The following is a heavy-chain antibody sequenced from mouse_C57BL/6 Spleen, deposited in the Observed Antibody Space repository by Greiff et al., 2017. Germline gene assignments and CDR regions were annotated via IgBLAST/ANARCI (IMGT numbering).Heavy chain of an antibody. J-gene: IGHJ1*03. Sequence: EVQLVESGGDLVKPGGSLKLSCAASGFTFSSYGMSWVRQTPDKRLEWVATISSGGSYTYYPDSVKGRFTISRDNAKNTLYLQMSSLKSEDTAMYYCARHPASWYFDVWGTGTTVTVSS. D-gene: IGHD6-1*01. CDR2: ISSGGSYT. CDR3: ARHPASWYFDV. V-gene: IGHV5-6*01. CDR1: GFTFSSYG.